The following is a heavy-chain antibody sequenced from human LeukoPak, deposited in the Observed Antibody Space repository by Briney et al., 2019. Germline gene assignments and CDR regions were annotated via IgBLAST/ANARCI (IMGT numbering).Heavy chain of an antibody. CDR3: ARVPKYIAAADY. CDR2: ISSSSSYI. CDR1: GFTFSSYS. V-gene: IGHV3-21*01. J-gene: IGHJ4*02. D-gene: IGHD6-13*01. Sequence: GGSLRLSCAASGFTFSSYSMNWVRQAPGKGLEWVSSISSSSSYIYYADSVKGRFTISRDNAKNSLYLQMNSLRAEDTAVYYCARVPKYIAAADYWGQGTLVTVSS.